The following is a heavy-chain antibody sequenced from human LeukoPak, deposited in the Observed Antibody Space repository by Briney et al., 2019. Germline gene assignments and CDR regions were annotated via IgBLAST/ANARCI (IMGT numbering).Heavy chain of an antibody. CDR2: ISGSGGNT. CDR1: GFTFSSFS. D-gene: IGHD5-24*01. CDR3: ARDRRDGYNDY. Sequence: GGSLRLSCAASGFTFSSFSMSWVRQAPQKGLEWVSGISGSGGNTFYADSVKGRFTISRDNSQNTLYLQMNSLRAEDTAVYHCARDRRDGYNDYWGQGTLVTVSS. V-gene: IGHV3-23*01. J-gene: IGHJ4*02.